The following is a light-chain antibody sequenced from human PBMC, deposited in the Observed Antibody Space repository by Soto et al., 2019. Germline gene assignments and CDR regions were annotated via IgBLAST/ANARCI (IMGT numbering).Light chain of an antibody. V-gene: IGKV3-20*01. CDR1: QSVISMY. Sequence: EILLTQSPATLSLSPGERATLSCRASQSVISMYLAWYQQKPGQAPRLLIYGASSRATGIPDRFSGSGSGTDFTLTISRLEPEDFAVYYCQQYGSSPPWTFGQGTKVDIK. J-gene: IGKJ1*01. CDR3: QQYGSSPPWT. CDR2: GAS.